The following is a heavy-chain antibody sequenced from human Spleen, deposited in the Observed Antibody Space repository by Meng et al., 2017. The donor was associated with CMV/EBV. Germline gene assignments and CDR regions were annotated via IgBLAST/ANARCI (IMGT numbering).Heavy chain of an antibody. J-gene: IGHJ4*02. V-gene: IGHV1-8*01. CDR1: GYTFISYD. CDR2: MNPNSGNT. CDR3: ARYCGTTTCYPDYYFDY. Sequence: ASVKVSCKASGYTFISYDINWVRQAAGQGLEWMGWMNPNSGNTGYAQKFQGRVTITTDESTSTAYMELSSLRSEDTAVYYCARYCGTTTCYPDYYFDYWGQGTLVTVSS. D-gene: IGHD2-2*01.